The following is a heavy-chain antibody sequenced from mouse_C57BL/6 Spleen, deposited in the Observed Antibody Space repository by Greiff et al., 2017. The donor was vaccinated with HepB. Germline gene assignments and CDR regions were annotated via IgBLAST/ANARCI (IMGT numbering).Heavy chain of an antibody. V-gene: IGHV1-5*01. CDR1: GYTFTSYW. CDR3: TRTSITTVVAGDY. J-gene: IGHJ2*01. Sequence: EVQLQQSGTVLARPGASVKMSCKTSGYTFTSYWMHWVNQRPGQGLEWIGAIYPGNSDTSYNQKFKGKAKLTAVTSASTAYMELSSLTNEDSAVYYCTRTSITTVVAGDYWGQGTTLTVSS. D-gene: IGHD1-1*01. CDR2: IYPGNSDT.